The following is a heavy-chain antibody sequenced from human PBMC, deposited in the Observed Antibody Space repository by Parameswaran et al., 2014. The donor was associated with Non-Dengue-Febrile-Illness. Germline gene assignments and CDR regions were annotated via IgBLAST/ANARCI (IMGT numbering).Heavy chain of an antibody. D-gene: IGHD2-15*01. CDR3: LRRAGVQAGRDAFDI. V-gene: IGHV4-31*02. J-gene: IGHJ3*02. Sequence: VRQAPGKGLEWIGYIYYSGSTYYNPSLKSRVTISVDTSKNQFSLKLSSVTAADTAVYYCLRRAGVQAGRDAFDIWGQGTMVTVSS. CDR2: IYYSGST.